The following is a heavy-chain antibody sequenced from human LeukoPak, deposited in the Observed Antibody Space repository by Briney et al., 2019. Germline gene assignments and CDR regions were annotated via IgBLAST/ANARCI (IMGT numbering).Heavy chain of an antibody. CDR1: GGSISSYY. D-gene: IGHD4-17*01. CDR3: ARDSGYGDPFDY. Sequence: PSETLSLTCTVSGGSISSYYWSWIRQPPGKGLGWIGYIYYSGSTNYNPSLKSRVTISVDTSKNQFSLKLSSVTAADTAVYYCARDSGYGDPFDYWGQGTLVTVSS. CDR2: IYYSGST. V-gene: IGHV4-59*12. J-gene: IGHJ4*02.